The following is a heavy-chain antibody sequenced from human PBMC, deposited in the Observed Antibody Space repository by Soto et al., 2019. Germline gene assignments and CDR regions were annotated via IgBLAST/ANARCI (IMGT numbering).Heavy chain of an antibody. CDR1: GYSISSGYY. J-gene: IGHJ5*02. Sequence: TLSLTCAVSGYSISSGYYWGWIRQPPGKGLEWIGSIYHSGSTYYNPSLKSRVTISVDTSKNQFSLKLSSVTAADTAVYYCARDEFRYCSGGSCYWGNWFDPWGQGTLVTVSS. CDR2: IYHSGST. CDR3: ARDEFRYCSGGSCYWGNWFDP. D-gene: IGHD2-15*01. V-gene: IGHV4-38-2*02.